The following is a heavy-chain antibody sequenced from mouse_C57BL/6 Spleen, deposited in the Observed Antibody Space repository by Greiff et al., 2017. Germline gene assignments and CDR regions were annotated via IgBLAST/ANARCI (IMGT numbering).Heavy chain of an antibody. V-gene: IGHV1-7*01. CDR2: INPSSGYT. CDR1: GYTFTSYW. Sequence: VQLQQSGAELAKPGASVKLSCKASGYTFTSYWMHWVKQRPGQGLEWIGYINPSSGYTKYNQKFKDKATLTADKSSSTAYMQLSSLTYEDAAVYYCARGEYYDGGAFDYWGQGTTLTVSS. J-gene: IGHJ2*01. CDR3: ARGEYYDGGAFDY. D-gene: IGHD1-1*01.